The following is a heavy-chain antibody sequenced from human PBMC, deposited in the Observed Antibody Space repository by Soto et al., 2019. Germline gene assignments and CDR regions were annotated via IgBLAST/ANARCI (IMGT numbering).Heavy chain of an antibody. D-gene: IGHD1-26*01. CDR3: GRGRSGQIVVFY. Sequence: ASVKVSCKASGYTFTGHYIHWVRQAPEQGPEWMGEIGPGSGATRYAQRFQGRVTMTRDMSITTVYMELNNLSPDDTAVYYCGRGRSGQIVVFYWGQGTPVTVSS. CDR1: GYTFTGHY. CDR2: IGPGSGAT. V-gene: IGHV1-2*02. J-gene: IGHJ4*02.